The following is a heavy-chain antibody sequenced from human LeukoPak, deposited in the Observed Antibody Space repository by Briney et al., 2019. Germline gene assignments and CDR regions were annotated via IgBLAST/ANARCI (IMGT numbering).Heavy chain of an antibody. D-gene: IGHD3-10*01. Sequence: GRSLRLSCAASGFTFSSYAMHWVRQAPGKGLGWVAVIWYDGSNKYYADSVKGRFTISRDNSKNTLYLQMNSLRAEDTAVYYCARDGQTMVRGLDYWGQGTLVTVSS. CDR1: GFTFSSYA. CDR3: ARDGQTMVRGLDY. J-gene: IGHJ4*02. V-gene: IGHV3-33*08. CDR2: IWYDGSNK.